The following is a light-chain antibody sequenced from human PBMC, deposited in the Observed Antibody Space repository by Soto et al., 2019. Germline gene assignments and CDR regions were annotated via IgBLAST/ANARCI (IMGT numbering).Light chain of an antibody. V-gene: IGLV2-11*01. CDR2: DVT. CDR1: KSDVGGYNY. CDR3: CSYAGGYTYL. J-gene: IGLJ1*01. Sequence: QSALTQPRSVSGSPGQSVTISCTGTKSDVGGYNYVSWYQHHPGKAPKLVISDVTERPSGVPDRFSGSKSGNTASLTISGLQADDEADYFCCSYAGGYTYLFGTGTKLTVL.